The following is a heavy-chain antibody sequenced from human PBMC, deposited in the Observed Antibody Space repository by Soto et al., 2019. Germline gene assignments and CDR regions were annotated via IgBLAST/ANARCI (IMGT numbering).Heavy chain of an antibody. J-gene: IGHJ6*04. V-gene: IGHV3-74*01. CDR1: GFTFRTYW. Sequence: EVQLVESGGGSVQPGGSLRLSCAASGFTFRTYWMQWARQAPGKGLEWVSRINNDGSSTDYADSVKGRFTISRDNAKDTLYLQMNSLRAEDTATYYCAMGTMDVWGKGTTVTVSS. D-gene: IGHD7-27*01. CDR2: INNDGSST. CDR3: AMGTMDV.